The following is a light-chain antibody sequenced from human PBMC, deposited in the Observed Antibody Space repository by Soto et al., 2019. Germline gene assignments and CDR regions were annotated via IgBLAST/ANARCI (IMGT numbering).Light chain of an antibody. J-gene: IGLJ1*01. V-gene: IGLV3-1*01. Sequence: SYELTQPPSVSVSPGQTASITCSGDKLGDKYACWYQQKPGQSPVLVIYQDTKRPSAIPERFSGSNSGNTATLTISGTQAMDEADYYCQAWDSSTVVFGTGTKLTVL. CDR1: KLGDKY. CDR2: QDT. CDR3: QAWDSSTVV.